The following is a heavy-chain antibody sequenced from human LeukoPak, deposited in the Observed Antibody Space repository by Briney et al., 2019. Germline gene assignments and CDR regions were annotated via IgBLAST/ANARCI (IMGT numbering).Heavy chain of an antibody. CDR3: ARDLDYGGNSNWFDP. V-gene: IGHV1-46*01. D-gene: IGHD4-23*01. Sequence: ASVKVSCKASGYTFTSYYVHWVRQTPGQGLEWMGLINPSGGSTSYAQKFQGRVTMTRDTSTSTVYMELSSLRSEDTAVYYCARDLDYGGNSNWFDPWGQGTLVTVSS. J-gene: IGHJ5*02. CDR2: INPSGGST. CDR1: GYTFTSYY.